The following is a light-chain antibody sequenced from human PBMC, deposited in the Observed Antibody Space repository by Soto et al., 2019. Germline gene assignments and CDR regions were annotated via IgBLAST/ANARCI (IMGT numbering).Light chain of an antibody. J-gene: IGKJ4*01. CDR2: GAS. CDR1: QSVSSSH. CDR3: QQDGCSPLT. V-gene: IGKV3-20*01. Sequence: EIVLTQSPGTLSLSPGERATLSCRASQSVSSSHLAWYQQKPGQSPRLLIYGASSRATGIPDRFSGSGSGADVTLTISRLEPEDFAVYYCQQDGCSPLTFGGGTKVEIK.